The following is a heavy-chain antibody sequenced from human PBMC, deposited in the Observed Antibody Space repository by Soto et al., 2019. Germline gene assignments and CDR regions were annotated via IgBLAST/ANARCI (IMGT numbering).Heavy chain of an antibody. V-gene: IGHV4-59*01. Sequence: SETLSLTCTVSGGSISSYYWSWIRQPPGKGLEWIGYIYYSGSTNYNPSLKSRVTISVDTSKNQFSLKLSSVTAADTAVYYCARDTRVVTIFGVAPAHYYYMDVWGKGTTVTVSS. CDR3: ARDTRVVTIFGVAPAHYYYMDV. CDR1: GGSISSYY. J-gene: IGHJ6*03. CDR2: IYYSGST. D-gene: IGHD3-3*01.